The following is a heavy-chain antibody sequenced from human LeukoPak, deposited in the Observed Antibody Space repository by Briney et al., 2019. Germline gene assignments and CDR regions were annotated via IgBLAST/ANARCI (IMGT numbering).Heavy chain of an antibody. J-gene: IGHJ4*02. D-gene: IGHD4-17*01. CDR1: GFTFNNYA. V-gene: IGHV3-23*01. CDR2: ISGGSETT. CDR3: ARDYADYVGYFFFDY. Sequence: SGGSLRLSCAASGFTFNNYAMNWVRQAPGKGLEWVSSISGGSETTYYADSAKGRFTISRDNSQNTLYLQMNSLRAEDTAVYYCARDYADYVGYFFFDYWGQGTLVTVSS.